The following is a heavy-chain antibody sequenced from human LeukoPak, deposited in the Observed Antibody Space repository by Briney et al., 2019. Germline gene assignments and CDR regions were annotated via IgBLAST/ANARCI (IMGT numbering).Heavy chain of an antibody. CDR1: GGSISSGGYY. Sequence: SETLSLTCTVSGGSISSGGYYWSWIRQHPGKGLEWIGYIYYSGSTFYNPSLKSRVAISVDTSKNQFSLKLSSVTAADTAVYYCARDAADGDYFDYWGQGTLVTVSS. D-gene: IGHD3-16*01. J-gene: IGHJ4*02. CDR2: IYYSGST. V-gene: IGHV4-31*03. CDR3: ARDAADGDYFDY.